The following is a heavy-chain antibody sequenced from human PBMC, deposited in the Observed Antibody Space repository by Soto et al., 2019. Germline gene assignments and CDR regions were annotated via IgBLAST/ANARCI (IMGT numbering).Heavy chain of an antibody. CDR2: ISGSGGST. CDR1: GFTFSSYA. J-gene: IGHJ4*02. D-gene: IGHD1-26*01. V-gene: IGHV3-23*01. CDR3: ARRGSGSYYDC. Sequence: EVQLLESGGGLVQPGGSLRLSCAASGFTFSSYAMRWVRQAPVKGLEWVSAISGSGGSTYYADSVKGRFTISRDNSKNTLYLQMNSLRAEDTAVDYCARRGSGSYYDCWGQGTLVTVSS.